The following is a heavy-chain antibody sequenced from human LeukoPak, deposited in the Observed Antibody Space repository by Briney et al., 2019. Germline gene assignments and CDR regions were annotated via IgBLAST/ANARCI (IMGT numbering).Heavy chain of an antibody. V-gene: IGHV4-59*01. D-gene: IGHD3-22*01. J-gene: IGHJ1*01. Sequence: SETLSPTCTVSGGSISSYYWSWIRQPPGKGLEWIGYIYYSRSNNYNPSLKSRVTISVATSKNQISLKLSSVTAADTAVYYCASEQNDSRGFQHWGQGTLVTVSS. CDR1: GGSISSYY. CDR2: IYYSRSN. CDR3: ASEQNDSRGFQH.